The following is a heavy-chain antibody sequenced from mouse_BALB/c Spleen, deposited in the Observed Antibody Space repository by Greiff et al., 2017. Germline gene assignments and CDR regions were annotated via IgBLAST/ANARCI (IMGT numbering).Heavy chain of an antibody. J-gene: IGHJ3*01. CDR3: TRGGYGNYGGLAY. V-gene: IGHV1-69*02. Sequence: QVQLQQPGAELVRPGASVKLSCKASGYTFTSYWINWVKQRPGQGLEWIGNIYPSDSYTNYNQKFKDKATLTVDKSSSTAYMQLSSPTSEDSAVDYCTRGGYGNYGGLAYWGQGTLVTVSA. CDR1: GYTFTSYW. CDR2: IYPSDSYT. D-gene: IGHD2-10*02.